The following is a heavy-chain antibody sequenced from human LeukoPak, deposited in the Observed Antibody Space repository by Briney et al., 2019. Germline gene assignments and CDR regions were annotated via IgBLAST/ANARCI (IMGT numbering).Heavy chain of an antibody. D-gene: IGHD2-2*01. CDR2: IYSGGST. CDR1: GFTVSSNY. V-gene: IGHV3-53*01. J-gene: IGHJ4*02. CDR3: AKDAPVNIVVVPAANS. Sequence: GGSLRLSCAASGFTVSSNYMSWVRQAPGKGLEWVSVIYSGGSTYYADSVKGRFTISRDNSKNTLYLQMNSLRAEDTAVYYCAKDAPVNIVVVPAANSWGQGTLVTVSS.